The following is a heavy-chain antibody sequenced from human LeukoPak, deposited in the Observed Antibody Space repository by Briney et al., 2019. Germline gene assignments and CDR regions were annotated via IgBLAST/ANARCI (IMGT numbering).Heavy chain of an antibody. Sequence: SETLSLTCTVSGGSISSYYWSWIRQPPGKGLEWIGYIYYSGSTNYNPSLKSRVTISVDTSKNQFSLKLSSVTAADTAVYYCARQGRWPNWFDPWGQGTLVTVSS. V-gene: IGHV4-59*08. CDR2: IYYSGST. CDR3: ARQGRWPNWFDP. D-gene: IGHD5-24*01. CDR1: GGSISSYY. J-gene: IGHJ5*02.